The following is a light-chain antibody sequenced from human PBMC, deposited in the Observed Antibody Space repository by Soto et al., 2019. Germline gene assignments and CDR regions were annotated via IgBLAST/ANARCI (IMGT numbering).Light chain of an antibody. CDR3: QPYNNWPLT. CDR2: DTS. V-gene: IGKV3-15*01. Sequence: DIVMNQSPAPLDVSPGDRATLSRTASQSASLNLDLYQQNPTNTTRRIPYDTSTRATGVPARFSGSRSGPEFTLTINSLQSQDFAIYYCQPYNNWPLTFGGGTKV. J-gene: IGKJ4*01. CDR1: QSASLN.